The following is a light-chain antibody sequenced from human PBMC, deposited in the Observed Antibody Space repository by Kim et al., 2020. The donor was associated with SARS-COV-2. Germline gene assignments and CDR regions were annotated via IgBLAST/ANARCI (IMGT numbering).Light chain of an antibody. CDR2: DVS. J-gene: IGLJ2*01. CDR1: SGDVGGYDF. V-gene: IGLV2-14*03. Sequence: QSALTQPASVSGSPGQSITISCAGTSGDVGGYDFVSWYQQHPGTAPKLIIFDVSFRPSGVSNRFSGSKSGNTASLTISGLQAEDEADYYCSSFTGTNILGLVFGGGTQLTVL. CDR3: SSFTGTNILGLV.